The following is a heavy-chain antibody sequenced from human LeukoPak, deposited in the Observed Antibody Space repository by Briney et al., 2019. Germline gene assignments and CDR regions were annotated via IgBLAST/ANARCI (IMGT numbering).Heavy chain of an antibody. J-gene: IGHJ4*02. CDR3: ASKGYGDYPFDY. V-gene: IGHV3-21*01. Sequence: NPGGSLRLSCAASGFTFSSYSMNWVRQAPGEGLEWVSSISSSSSYIYYADSVKGRFTISRDNAKNSLYLQMNSLRAEDTAVYYCASKGYGDYPFDYWGRGTLVTVSS. CDR2: ISSSSSYI. CDR1: GFTFSSYS. D-gene: IGHD4-17*01.